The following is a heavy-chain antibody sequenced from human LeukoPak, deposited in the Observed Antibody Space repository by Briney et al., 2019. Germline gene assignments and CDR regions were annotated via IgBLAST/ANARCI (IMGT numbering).Heavy chain of an antibody. CDR3: ARGRELLGRFDY. J-gene: IGHJ4*02. D-gene: IGHD1-26*01. Sequence: GGSLRLSCAASGFTFNNYNMNWVRQAPGKGLEWVSSISSISSSYIYYADSVKGRFTISRDNARNSLYLQMNSLRAEDTAVYYCARGRELLGRFDYWGQGTLVTVSS. CDR2: ISSISSSYI. CDR1: GFTFNNYN. V-gene: IGHV3-21*01.